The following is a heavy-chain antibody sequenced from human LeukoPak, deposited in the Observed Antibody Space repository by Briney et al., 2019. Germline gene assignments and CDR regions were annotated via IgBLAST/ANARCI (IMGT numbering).Heavy chain of an antibody. V-gene: IGHV1-8*01. CDR2: MNPNSGNT. D-gene: IGHD2/OR15-2a*01. J-gene: IGHJ6*03. Sequence: GASVKVSCKASGYTFTSYDINWVRQATGRGLAWMGWMNPNSGNTGYAQKFQGRVTMTRNTSISTAYMELSSLRSEDTAVYYCARGLSAYYYYYMDVWGKGTTVTVSS. CDR3: ARGLSAYYYYYMDV. CDR1: GYTFTSYD.